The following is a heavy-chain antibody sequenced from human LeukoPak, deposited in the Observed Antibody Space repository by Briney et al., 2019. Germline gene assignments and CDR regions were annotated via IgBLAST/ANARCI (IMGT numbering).Heavy chain of an antibody. J-gene: IGHJ6*04. Sequence: GGSLRLSCVLSGLTFSRYAMGSVRQAPGKGLGWVSCIRYDASNKYYGASVKGRVTISRDKSKNTLYLQLNSLTAADTAVYYCARANGVGEDYRYLLDFWGKGTTVTVSS. CDR1: GLTFSRYA. CDR2: IRYDASNK. V-gene: IGHV3-30*02. D-gene: IGHD3-9*01. CDR3: ARANGVGEDYRYLLDF.